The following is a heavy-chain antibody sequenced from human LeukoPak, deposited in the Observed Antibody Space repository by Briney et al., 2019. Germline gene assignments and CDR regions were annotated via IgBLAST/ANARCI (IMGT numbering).Heavy chain of an antibody. D-gene: IGHD6-19*01. Sequence: ASVKVSCKASGGTFNSYAISWVRQTPGQGLEWMGGIIPIFGTTNYARKFRGRVTLTADKSTRTAYMELRSLRSDDTAVYYCAKDPHEFSSGWSHFDYWGQGTLVTVSS. V-gene: IGHV1-69*06. CDR1: GGTFNSYA. CDR2: IIPIFGTT. CDR3: AKDPHEFSSGWSHFDY. J-gene: IGHJ4*02.